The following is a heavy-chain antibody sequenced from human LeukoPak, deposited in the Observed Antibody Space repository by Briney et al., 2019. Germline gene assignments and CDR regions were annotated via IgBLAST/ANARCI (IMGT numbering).Heavy chain of an antibody. CDR2: IYPGDSDT. V-gene: IGHV5-51*01. CDR3: ARLTTSNEYTSAFDY. J-gene: IGHJ4*02. Sequence: GEALQISCQGSGYRFTNSWIGLVRPMPRKGLEWMGIIYPGDSDTRYSPSFQGQVTISADKSISTAYLQWTSLKASDTAMYYCARLTTSNEYTSAFDYWGQGTLVTVSS. D-gene: IGHD6-6*01. CDR1: GYRFTNSW.